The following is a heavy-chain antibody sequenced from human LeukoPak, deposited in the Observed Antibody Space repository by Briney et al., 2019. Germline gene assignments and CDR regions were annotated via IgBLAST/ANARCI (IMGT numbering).Heavy chain of an antibody. J-gene: IGHJ4*02. CDR1: GFTFSAST. Sequence: GGSLKLSCAASGFTFSASTMHWVRHASGKGLEWVGRIRSKANSYATAYAASVKGRFTISRDDSKNTAYLQMNSLETEDTAVYYCTTVDTTMVWGQGTLVTVSS. CDR3: TTVDTTMV. CDR2: IRSKANSYAT. V-gene: IGHV3-73*01. D-gene: IGHD5-18*01.